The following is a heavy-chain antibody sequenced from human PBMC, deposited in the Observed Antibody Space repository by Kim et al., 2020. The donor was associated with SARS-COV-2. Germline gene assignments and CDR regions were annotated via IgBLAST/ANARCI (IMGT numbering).Heavy chain of an antibody. D-gene: IGHD1-1*01. CDR1: GFTFSSYW. CDR2: INSDGSST. V-gene: IGHV3-74*01. J-gene: IGHJ5*02. CDR3: ARALPLRGTNNWFDP. Sequence: GGSLRLSCAASGFTFSSYWMHWVRQAPGKGLVWVSRINSDGSSTSYADSVKGRFTISRDNAKNTLYLQMNSLRAGDTAVYYCARALPLRGTNNWFDPWGQGTLVTVSS.